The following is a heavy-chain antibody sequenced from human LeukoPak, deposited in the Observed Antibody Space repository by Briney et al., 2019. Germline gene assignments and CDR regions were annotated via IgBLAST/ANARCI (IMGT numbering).Heavy chain of an antibody. D-gene: IGHD3-10*01. J-gene: IGHJ4*02. Sequence: GGSLRLSCAASGFTYSSYGVNWVRQAPGKGLDYVAYISDSSAIIYYGDSVKGRFTISRDNAKNSLYLQMNRLRDEDTAVYFCARANSLMLRGVVTYFDSWGQRTLVTVST. V-gene: IGHV3-48*02. CDR2: ISDSSAII. CDR3: ARANSLMLRGVVTYFDS. CDR1: GFTYSSYG.